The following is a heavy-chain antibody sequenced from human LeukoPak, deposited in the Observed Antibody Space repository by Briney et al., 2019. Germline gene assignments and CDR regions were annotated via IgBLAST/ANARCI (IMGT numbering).Heavy chain of an antibody. D-gene: IGHD1-26*01. V-gene: IGHV3-30-3*01. J-gene: IGHJ4*02. Sequence: GGSLRLSCAASGFTIISHAMHCVRQAPGRGLEWVATILYDGSVENTADSVRGRFIISRDNSKNTVFLQMNSLRSEDTALYYCARGQIVGGYNLMDYWGQGSLVTVSS. CDR2: ILYDGSVE. CDR3: ARGQIVGGYNLMDY. CDR1: GFTIISHA.